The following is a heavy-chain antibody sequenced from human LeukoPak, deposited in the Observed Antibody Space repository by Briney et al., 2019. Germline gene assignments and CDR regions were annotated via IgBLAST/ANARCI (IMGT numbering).Heavy chain of an antibody. CDR2: ISAYNGNT. D-gene: IGHD3-22*01. CDR1: GYTFTSYG. V-gene: IGHV1-18*01. CDR3: ARPAYYESSGYVIDY. J-gene: IGHJ4*02. Sequence: ASVKASCKASGYTFTSYGISWVRQAPGQGLEWMGWISAYNGNTNYAQKLQGRVTMTTDKSTSTAYMELRSLRSDDTAVYYCARPAYYESSGYVIDYWGQGTLVTVSS.